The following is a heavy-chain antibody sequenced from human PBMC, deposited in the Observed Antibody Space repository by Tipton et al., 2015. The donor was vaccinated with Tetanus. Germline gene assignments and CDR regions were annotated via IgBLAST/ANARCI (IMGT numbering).Heavy chain of an antibody. Sequence: LRLSCTVSGASINSGGYLWSWIRQHPGKGLEWIGNIYYTAHNSYNPSLDSRVSISVDTSKNQFSLNLTSVTAADTAVYYCARGQGGGRVVRLNWFDPWGQGTLVAVSS. V-gene: IGHV4-31*02. CDR1: GASINSGGYL. D-gene: IGHD6-6*01. CDR2: IYYTAHN. CDR3: ARGQGGGRVVRLNWFDP. J-gene: IGHJ5*02.